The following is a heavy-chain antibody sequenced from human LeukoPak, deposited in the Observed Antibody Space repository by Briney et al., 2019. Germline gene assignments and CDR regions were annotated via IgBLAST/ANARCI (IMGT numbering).Heavy chain of an antibody. D-gene: IGHD2-2*01. Sequence: SETLSLTCTVSGGSISSYYWSWIRQPPGKGLEWSGYIYYSGSTNYNPSLKSRVTISVDTSKNQFSLKLSSVTAADTAMYYCARALGYCTSTSCLNYNYYGMDVWGQGTPVTVSS. CDR3: ARALGYCTSTSCLNYNYYGMDV. CDR1: GGSISSYY. V-gene: IGHV4-59*01. CDR2: IYYSGST. J-gene: IGHJ6*02.